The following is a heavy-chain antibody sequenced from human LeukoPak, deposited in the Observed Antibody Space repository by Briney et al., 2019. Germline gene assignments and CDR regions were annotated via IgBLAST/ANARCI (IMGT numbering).Heavy chain of an antibody. V-gene: IGHV2-5*02. Sequence: SGPTLVNPTQTLTLTCAVSGFSLTTREVGVGWIRQPPGKALEWLALIYWDDDKRYRPSLKSRLTITKDTSKKQVVLTVTNLDPVDTATYYCARLAYYDNSGSSRPFDIWGQGTRVTVSS. CDR3: ARLAYYDNSGSSRPFDI. D-gene: IGHD3-22*01. CDR1: GFSLTTREVG. J-gene: IGHJ3*02. CDR2: IYWDDDK.